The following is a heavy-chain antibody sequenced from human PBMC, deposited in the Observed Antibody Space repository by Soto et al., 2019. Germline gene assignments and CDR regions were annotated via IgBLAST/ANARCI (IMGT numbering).Heavy chain of an antibody. D-gene: IGHD3-3*01. V-gene: IGHV4-31*03. CDR2: IYYSGST. CDR1: GGSISSGGYY. CDR3: ARDTPTPYYDFWSGLGTDV. J-gene: IGHJ6*02. Sequence: SETLSLTCTVSGGSISSGGYYWSWIRQHPGKGLEWIGYIYYSGSTYYNPSLKSRVTISVDTSKNQFSLKLSSVTAADTAVYYCARDTPTPYYDFWSGLGTDVWGQGTTVTVSS.